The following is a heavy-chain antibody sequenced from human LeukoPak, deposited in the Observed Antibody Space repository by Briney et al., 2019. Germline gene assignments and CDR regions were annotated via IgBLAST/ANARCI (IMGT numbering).Heavy chain of an antibody. D-gene: IGHD5-24*01. CDR2: INSGGITT. V-gene: IGHV3-74*01. CDR3: ARDLGRGAYKA. J-gene: IGHJ5*02. Sequence: GGSLRLSCAASGFTFSSYWMHWVRQPPGKGLVWVSRINSGGITTTYADSVKGRFTISRDDAKNTLYLRMNSLRAEDTAIYYCARDLGRGAYKAWGQGTLVTVSS. CDR1: GFTFSSYW.